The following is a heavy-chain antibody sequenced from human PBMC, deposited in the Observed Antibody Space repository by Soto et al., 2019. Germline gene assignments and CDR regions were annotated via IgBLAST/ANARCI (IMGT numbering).Heavy chain of an antibody. CDR3: ARTKYSSSPKTNYNFDY. CDR2: IFSNDEK. Sequence: ESGPTLVNPTETLTLTCTVSGFSLSNARMGVSWIRQPPGKALEWLAHIFSNDEKSYSTSLKSRLTISKDTSKSQVVLTMTNMDPVDTATYYCARTKYSSSPKTNYNFDYWGQGTLVTVSS. J-gene: IGHJ4*02. CDR1: GFSLSNARMG. D-gene: IGHD6-6*01. V-gene: IGHV2-26*01.